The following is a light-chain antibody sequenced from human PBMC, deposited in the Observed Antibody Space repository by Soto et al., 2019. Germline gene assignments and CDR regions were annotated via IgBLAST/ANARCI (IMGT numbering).Light chain of an antibody. V-gene: IGLV2-8*01. Sequence: QPVLTQPPSASGSPGQSVTISCTGTSSDVGGYNYVSWYQQHPGKAPKLMIYEVSKRPSGVPDRFSGSKSGNTASLTVSGLQAEDEADYYCSSYAGRNNYVFGTGTRVTVL. CDR2: EVS. J-gene: IGLJ1*01. CDR1: SSDVGGYNY. CDR3: SSYAGRNNYV.